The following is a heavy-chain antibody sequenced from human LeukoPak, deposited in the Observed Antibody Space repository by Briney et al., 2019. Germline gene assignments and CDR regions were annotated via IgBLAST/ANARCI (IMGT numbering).Heavy chain of an antibody. J-gene: IGHJ4*02. V-gene: IGHV1-18*01. CDR3: AKAQKKVEEIIRDY. CDR1: GYTFTSYG. Sequence: ASVKLSCKASGYTFTSYGISWVRQAPGQGLEWMGWISAYNGNTNYAQKLQGRVTMTTDTSTRTAYMELRSLRSDDTAVYYCAKAQKKVEEIIRDYGGRGPLVPFPS. CDR2: ISAYNGNT. D-gene: IGHD3-10*01.